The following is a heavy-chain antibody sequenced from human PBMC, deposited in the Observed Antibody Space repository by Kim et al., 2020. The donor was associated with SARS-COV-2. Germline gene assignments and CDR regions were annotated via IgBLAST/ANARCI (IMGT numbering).Heavy chain of an antibody. CDR2: ISHDGSNE. D-gene: IGHD6-19*01. Sequence: GGSLRLSCAASRFNFNTFGMYWVRQAPGKGLEWVALISHDGSNEYYADSLKGRFIISRDNSKNALYLQLNSLRTEDTAVYYCAKASRGWYVDSWGQGTLV. J-gene: IGHJ4*02. CDR3: AKASRGWYVDS. CDR1: RFNFNTFG. V-gene: IGHV3-30*18.